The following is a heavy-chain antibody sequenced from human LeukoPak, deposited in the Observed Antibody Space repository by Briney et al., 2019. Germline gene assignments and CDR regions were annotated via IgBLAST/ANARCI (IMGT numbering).Heavy chain of an antibody. D-gene: IGHD5-18*01. V-gene: IGHV4-38-2*01. CDR3: VRFPDGVTFYADY. CDR1: GGSFSGYY. CDR2: IYHTGST. J-gene: IGHJ4*02. Sequence: SETLSLTCAVYGGSFSGYYWGWIRQPPGKGLEWIGSIYHTGSTYFNPSLKSRVTISVDTSKNQFSLRLNSVTAADTAVYYCVRFPDGVTFYADYWGQGTLVTVSS.